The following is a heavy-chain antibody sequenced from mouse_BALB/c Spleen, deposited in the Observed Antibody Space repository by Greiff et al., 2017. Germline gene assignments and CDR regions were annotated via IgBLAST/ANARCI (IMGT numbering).Heavy chain of an antibody. D-gene: IGHD2-4*01. Sequence: VQLQQSGPELVKPGASVKISCKASGYTFTDYNMHWVKQSHGKSLEWIGYIYPYNGGTGYNQKFKSKATLTVDNSSSTAYMELRSLTSEDSAVYYCASYYDYDYYAMDYWGQGTSVTVSS. CDR3: ASYYDYDYYAMDY. CDR1: GYTFTDYN. CDR2: IYPYNGGT. V-gene: IGHV1S29*02. J-gene: IGHJ4*01.